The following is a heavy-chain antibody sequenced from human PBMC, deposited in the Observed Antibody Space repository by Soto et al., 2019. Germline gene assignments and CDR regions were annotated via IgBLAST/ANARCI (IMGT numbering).Heavy chain of an antibody. J-gene: IGHJ4*02. CDR1: GFTFSSHW. Sequence: GGSLRLSCAASGFTFSSHWMHWVRQTPGKGLMWVSHIKTDGSTTNYADSVKGRFTISRDNTKNTLYLQMNSLRAEDTAVYYCARDYVSGSSDSWGQGTLVTVSS. D-gene: IGHD3-16*01. V-gene: IGHV3-74*01. CDR2: IKTDGSTT. CDR3: ARDYVSGSSDS.